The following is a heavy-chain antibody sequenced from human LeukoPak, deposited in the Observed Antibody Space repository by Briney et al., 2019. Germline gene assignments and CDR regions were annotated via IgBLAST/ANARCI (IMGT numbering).Heavy chain of an antibody. J-gene: IGHJ3*02. Sequence: GESLKISCKGSGYSFTSYWIGWVRQMPGKGLEWMGIIYPGDSDTRYSPSFQGQVTTSADKSISTAYLQWSSLKASDTAMYYCARVSGSGSYYNAFDIWGQGTMVTVSS. V-gene: IGHV5-51*01. CDR1: GYSFTSYW. CDR2: IYPGDSDT. CDR3: ARVSGSGSYYNAFDI. D-gene: IGHD3-10*01.